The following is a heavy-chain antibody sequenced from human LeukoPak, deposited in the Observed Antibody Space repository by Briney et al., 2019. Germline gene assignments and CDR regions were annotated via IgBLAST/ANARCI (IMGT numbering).Heavy chain of an antibody. V-gene: IGHV4-34*01. CDR3: ARDPDGYCSGTSCYRGFDP. CDR2: INHSGST. Sequence: PSETLSLTCAVYGGSFSGYYWSWIRQPPGKGLEWIGEINHSGSTNYNPSLKSRVTISVDTSKNQFSLKVYSVTAADTAIYYCARDPDGYCSGTSCYRGFDPWGQGTLVTVSS. D-gene: IGHD2-2*02. CDR1: GGSFSGYY. J-gene: IGHJ5*02.